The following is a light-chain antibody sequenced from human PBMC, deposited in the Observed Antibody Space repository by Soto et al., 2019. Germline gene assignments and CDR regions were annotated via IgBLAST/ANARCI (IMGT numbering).Light chain of an antibody. CDR1: SSDVGGDNS. J-gene: IGLJ2*01. V-gene: IGLV2-8*01. CDR2: EVN. CDR3: NSYAGSDNLV. Sequence: QSALTQPPSASGSPGQSVTISCTGTSSDVGGDNSVSWYQQHPGKAPKLMIYEVNKRPSGVPDRFSGSKSGNTASLTVSGLQAEDEADYYCNSYAGSDNLVFGGGTKLTVL.